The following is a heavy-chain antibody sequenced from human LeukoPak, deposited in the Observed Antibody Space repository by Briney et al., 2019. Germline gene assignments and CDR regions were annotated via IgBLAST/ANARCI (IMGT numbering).Heavy chain of an antibody. CDR2: IKQDGSER. Sequence: EPGGSLRLSCAASGSTFSIYWMSWVRQAPGKGLEWVANIKQDGSERYYVDSVKGRFTLSRDNAKNSLYLQMNSLRAEDTAVYYCARDRWSYDPQGGFDCWGQGTLVTVSS. J-gene: IGHJ4*02. CDR3: ARDRWSYDPQGGFDC. V-gene: IGHV3-7*03. D-gene: IGHD3-22*01. CDR1: GSTFSIYW.